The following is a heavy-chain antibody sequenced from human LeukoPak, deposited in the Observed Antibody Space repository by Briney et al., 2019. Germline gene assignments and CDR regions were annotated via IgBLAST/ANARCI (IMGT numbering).Heavy chain of an antibody. J-gene: IGHJ4*02. V-gene: IGHV4-59*01. CDR3: ARSRSSSPYYFDT. Sequence: SETLSLTCSVSRGSISTYYWSWIRQPPGKGLEWIGFVFYSGTTNSNPSVKSRVSMSVDMSKNHLSLELTSVTAADSAVYYCARSRSSSPYYFDTWGQGTLVTVVS. D-gene: IGHD6-19*01. CDR2: VFYSGTT. CDR1: RGSISTYY.